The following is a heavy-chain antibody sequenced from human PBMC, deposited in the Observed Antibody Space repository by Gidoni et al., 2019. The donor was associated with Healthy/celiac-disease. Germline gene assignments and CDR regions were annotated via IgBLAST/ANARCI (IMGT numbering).Heavy chain of an antibody. D-gene: IGHD3-22*01. CDR1: GYTFTSYY. J-gene: IGHJ4*02. V-gene: IGHV1-46*01. CDR2: INPSGGST. Sequence: QVQLVQSGAEVKKPGASVKVSCKASGYTFTSYYMHWVRQAPGQGLEWMGIINPSGGSTSYAQKFQGRVTMTRDTSTSTVYMELSSLRSEDTAVYYCASMGSGDYYDSAFDYWGQGTLVTVSS. CDR3: ASMGSGDYYDSAFDY.